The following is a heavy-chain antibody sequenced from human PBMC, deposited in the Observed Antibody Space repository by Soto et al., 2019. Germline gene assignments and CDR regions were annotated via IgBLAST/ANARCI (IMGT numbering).Heavy chain of an antibody. D-gene: IGHD5-12*01. V-gene: IGHV3-21*01. CDR1: GFTFSSYS. CDR3: ARDGPLGVATTPFYYYYGMDV. J-gene: IGHJ6*02. Sequence: PVGSLRLSCAASGFTFSSYSMNWVRQAPGKGLEWVSSISSSSSYIYYADSVKGRFTISRDNAKNSLYLQMNSLRAEDTAVYYCARDGPLGVATTPFYYYYGMDVWGQGTTVTVSS. CDR2: ISSSSSYI.